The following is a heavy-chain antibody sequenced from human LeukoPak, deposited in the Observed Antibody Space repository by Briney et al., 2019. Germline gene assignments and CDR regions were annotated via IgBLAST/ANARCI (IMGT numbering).Heavy chain of an antibody. CDR3: ATVAAIPQYYFDY. V-gene: IGHV1-24*01. CDR1: GYTLTELS. J-gene: IGHJ4*02. CDR2: FDPEDGET. D-gene: IGHD2-2*02. Sequence: ASVKVSCKVSGYTLTELSMHWVRQAPGKGLEWMGGFDPEDGETIYAQKFQGGVTMTEDTSTDTAYMELSSLRSEDTAVYYCATVAAIPQYYFDYWGQGTLVTVSS.